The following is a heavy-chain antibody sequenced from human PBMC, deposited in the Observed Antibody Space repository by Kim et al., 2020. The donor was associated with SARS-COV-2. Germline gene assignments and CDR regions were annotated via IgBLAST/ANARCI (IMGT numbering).Heavy chain of an antibody. CDR3: ARDFRGSSSWYNYYYYMDV. V-gene: IGHV4-4*07. D-gene: IGHD6-13*01. Sequence: SETLSLTCTVSGGSISSYYWSWIRQPAGKGLEWIGRIYTSGSTNYNPSLKSRVTMSVDTSKNQFSLKLSSVTAADMAVYYCARDFRGSSSWYNYYYYMDVWGKGTTVTVSS. CDR2: IYTSGST. CDR1: GGSISSYY. J-gene: IGHJ6*03.